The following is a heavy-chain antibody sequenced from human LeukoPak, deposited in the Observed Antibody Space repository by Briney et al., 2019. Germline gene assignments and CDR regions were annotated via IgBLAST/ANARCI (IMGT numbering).Heavy chain of an antibody. J-gene: IGHJ4*02. CDR1: GGSISSGNYY. D-gene: IGHD3/OR15-3a*01. CDR2: IYSSGNT. CDR3: AREVVWTGYPYYFDY. Sequence: PSETLSLTCTVSGGSISSGNYYWSWIRQPAGKGLEWIGRIYSSGNTDSNPSLKGRVTISIDTSKNQFSLRLSSVTAADTAVYYCAREVVWTGYPYYFDYWGQGTLVTVSS. V-gene: IGHV4-61*02.